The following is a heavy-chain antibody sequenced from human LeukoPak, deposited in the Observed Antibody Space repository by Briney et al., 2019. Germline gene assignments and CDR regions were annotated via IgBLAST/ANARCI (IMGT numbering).Heavy chain of an antibody. CDR1: GYTFTGYY. J-gene: IGHJ4*02. V-gene: IGHV1-2*02. D-gene: IGHD3-22*01. Sequence: ASVKVSCKASGYTFTGYYMHWVRQAPGQGLEWMGWINPNSGGTNYAQKFQGRVTMTRDTSISTAYMELSRLRSDDTAVYYCAGALTRYYYDSSGWWGQGTLVTVSS. CDR2: INPNSGGT. CDR3: AGALTRYYYDSSGW.